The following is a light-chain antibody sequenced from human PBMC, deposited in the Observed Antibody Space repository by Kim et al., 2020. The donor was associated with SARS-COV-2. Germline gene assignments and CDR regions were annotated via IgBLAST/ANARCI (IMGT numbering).Light chain of an antibody. CDR1: SSNIGNNY. V-gene: IGLV1-51*01. Sequence: GQKVTLSCSGSSSNIGNNYVSWYQQLPGTAPKRPVYNNNKRPSGIPDRVSGSKSGTSATLGITGLQTGNDADYYCGTWDSSLSAVFGGGTQLTVL. CDR2: NNN. CDR3: GTWDSSLSAV. J-gene: IGLJ3*02.